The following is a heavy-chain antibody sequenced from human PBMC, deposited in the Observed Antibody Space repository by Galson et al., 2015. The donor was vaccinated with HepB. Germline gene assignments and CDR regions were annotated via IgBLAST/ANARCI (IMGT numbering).Heavy chain of an antibody. J-gene: IGHJ4*02. CDR1: GFTVSSDY. Sequence: SLRLSCAASGFTVSSDYVHWVRQAPGKGLGWVSVITTDGSTYYADSVKGRFTISRDSSKNTMSLQMNSLRADDTAGYYRATGRGFLLRYWGQGTLVTVSS. CDR3: ATGRGFLLRY. D-gene: IGHD3-22*01. V-gene: IGHV3-53*01. CDR2: ITTDGST.